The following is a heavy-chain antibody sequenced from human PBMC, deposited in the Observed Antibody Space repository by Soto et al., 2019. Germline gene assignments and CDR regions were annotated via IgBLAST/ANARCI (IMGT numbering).Heavy chain of an antibody. D-gene: IGHD1-7*01. V-gene: IGHV3-30*18. Sequence: GGSLRLSCQASGFNFDKYGMHWVRRAPGKGLEWVAVITYGGSFQYYADSVKSRFTISRDNSKNTLSLHLNTLKPEDTAVYHCAKDRVGGTFYTPLAFWGQGTLVTVSS. CDR2: ITYGGSFQ. CDR1: GFNFDKYG. J-gene: IGHJ4*02. CDR3: AKDRVGGTFYTPLAF.